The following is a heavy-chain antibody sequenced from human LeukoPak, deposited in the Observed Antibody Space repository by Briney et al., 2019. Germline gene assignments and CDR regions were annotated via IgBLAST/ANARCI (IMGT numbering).Heavy chain of an antibody. CDR3: AREAPYYMVV. Sequence: GGSLRLSCSAPGFTVSNNYMTWVRQAPGKGLEWVSTIYSNGDTYYPDSVRGRFTISRDNSQNTLYLQMNSLRAGDTAVYYCAREAPYYMVVWGKGTTVTVSS. CDR2: IYSNGDT. CDR1: GFTVSNNY. J-gene: IGHJ6*03. V-gene: IGHV3-53*01.